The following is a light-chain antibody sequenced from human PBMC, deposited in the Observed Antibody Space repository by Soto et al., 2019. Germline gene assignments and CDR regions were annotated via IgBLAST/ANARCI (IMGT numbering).Light chain of an antibody. CDR1: SSNIGNNY. Sequence: QSVLTQPPSVSAAPGQKVTISCSGSSSNIGNNYVSWYQQLPGTAPKLLIYDNNKRPSGVPDRFSGSRSDSSASLAITGLQADDEADYFCQSYDSSLSAWVFGGGTKLTVL. CDR2: DNN. J-gene: IGLJ3*02. V-gene: IGLV1-51*01. CDR3: QSYDSSLSAWV.